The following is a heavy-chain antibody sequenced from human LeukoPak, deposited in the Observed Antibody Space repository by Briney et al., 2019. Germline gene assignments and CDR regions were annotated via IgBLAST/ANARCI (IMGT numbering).Heavy chain of an antibody. CDR1: GFTFTDYW. Sequence: GGSLRLSCAASGFTFTDYWMSWVRQAPGKGLEWVANIKQDGSEKYYVDSVKGRFTISRDNAKNSLYLQMNSLRAEDTAVYYCARGLPGYSYGHDAFDIWGQGTMVTVSS. CDR2: IKQDGSEK. J-gene: IGHJ3*02. V-gene: IGHV3-7*01. CDR3: ARGLPGYSYGHDAFDI. D-gene: IGHD5-18*01.